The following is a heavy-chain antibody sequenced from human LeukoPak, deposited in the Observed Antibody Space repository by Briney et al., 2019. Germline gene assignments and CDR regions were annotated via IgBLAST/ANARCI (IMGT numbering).Heavy chain of an antibody. Sequence: SETLSLTCTVSGGSISSGNFYWSWIRQPAGKGLEWIGRIYTSGSTNYNPSFNSRVTISVDTSKNQFSLSLSSVTAADTAVYYCARRQNDFWSGYYYFDYWGQGTLVTVSS. CDR1: GGSISSGNFY. J-gene: IGHJ4*02. CDR3: ARRQNDFWSGYYYFDY. CDR2: IYTSGST. D-gene: IGHD3-3*01. V-gene: IGHV4-61*02.